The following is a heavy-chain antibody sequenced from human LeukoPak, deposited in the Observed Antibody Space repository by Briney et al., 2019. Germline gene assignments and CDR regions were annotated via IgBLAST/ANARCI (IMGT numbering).Heavy chain of an antibody. CDR1: GGSISSYY. V-gene: IGHV4-59*12. CDR2: IYHSGST. D-gene: IGHD3-22*01. J-gene: IGHJ5*02. CDR3: ARVSPGYDSSGYNWFDP. Sequence: SETLSLTCTVSGGSISSYYWSWIRQPPGKGLEWIGYIYHSGSTYYNPSLKSRVTISVDRSKNQFSLKLSSVTAADTAVYYCARVSPGYDSSGYNWFDPWGQGTLVTVSS.